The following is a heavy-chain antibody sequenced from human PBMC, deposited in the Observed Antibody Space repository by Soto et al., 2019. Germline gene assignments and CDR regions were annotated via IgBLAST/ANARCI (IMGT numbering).Heavy chain of an antibody. D-gene: IGHD1-20*01. V-gene: IGHV3-30*18. Sequence: GGSLRLSCAASGFTFSSYGMHWVRQAPGKGLEWVAVISYDGSNKYYADSVKGRFTISRDNSKNTLYLQMNSLRAEDTAVYYCAKDSITGPRRNAFDIWGQGTMVTVSS. CDR3: AKDSITGPRRNAFDI. CDR1: GFTFSSYG. J-gene: IGHJ3*02. CDR2: ISYDGSNK.